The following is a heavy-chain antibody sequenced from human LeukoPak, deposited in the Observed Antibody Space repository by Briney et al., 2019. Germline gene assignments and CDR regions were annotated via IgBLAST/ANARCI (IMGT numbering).Heavy chain of an antibody. D-gene: IGHD6-19*01. J-gene: IGHJ4*02. CDR3: ARVGSGLTPLDY. V-gene: IGHV3-21*01. CDR1: EFTVSSYS. Sequence: GGSLRLSCAASEFTVSSYSMNWVRQAPGKGLEWVSSISSSSSYIYYADSVKGRFTISRDNAKNSLYLQMNSLRAEDTAVYYCARVGSGLTPLDYWGQGTLVTVSS. CDR2: ISSSSSYI.